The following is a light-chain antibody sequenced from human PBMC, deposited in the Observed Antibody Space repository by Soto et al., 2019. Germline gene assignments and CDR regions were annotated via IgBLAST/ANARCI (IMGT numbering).Light chain of an antibody. Sequence: QSVLAQPASVSGSRGQSITLSCTGTSSDVGRYNYVSWFQQHPGKVPKLIIYDGNTWPSGVSDRFSGSKSGNTASLTISGLQPEDEADYYCSSFTTGSTFVFGNGTKLTVL. CDR1: SSDVGRYNY. V-gene: IGLV2-14*03. J-gene: IGLJ1*01. CDR3: SSFTTGSTFV. CDR2: DGN.